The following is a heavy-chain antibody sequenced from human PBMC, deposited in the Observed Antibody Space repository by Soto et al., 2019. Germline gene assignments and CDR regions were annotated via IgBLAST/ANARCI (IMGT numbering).Heavy chain of an antibody. Sequence: ASVKVSCKASGYTFTSYYMHWVRQAPGQGLEWMGIINPSGGSTSYAQKFHGRVTMTRDTSTSTVYMELSSLRSEDTAVYYCARDLGGAAAGNYYYYGMDVWGQGTTVTVSS. CDR2: INPSGGST. J-gene: IGHJ6*02. D-gene: IGHD6-13*01. CDR1: GYTFTSYY. CDR3: ARDLGGAAAGNYYYYGMDV. V-gene: IGHV1-46*01.